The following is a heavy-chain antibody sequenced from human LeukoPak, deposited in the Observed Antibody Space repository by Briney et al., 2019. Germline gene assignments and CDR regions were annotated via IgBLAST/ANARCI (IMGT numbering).Heavy chain of an antibody. Sequence: ASVKVSCKASGYTFTSYDINWVRQATGQGLEWMGWMNPNSGNTGYAQKFRGRVTMTRNTSISTAYMELSSLRSDDTAVYYCARGGLRFLEWFSRHNWFDPWGQGTLVTVSP. D-gene: IGHD3-3*01. CDR1: GYTFTSYD. V-gene: IGHV1-8*01. J-gene: IGHJ5*02. CDR3: ARGGLRFLEWFSRHNWFDP. CDR2: MNPNSGNT.